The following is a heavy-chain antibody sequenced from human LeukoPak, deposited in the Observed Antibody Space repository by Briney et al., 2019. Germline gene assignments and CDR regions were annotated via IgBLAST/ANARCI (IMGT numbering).Heavy chain of an antibody. CDR3: ARDRASVTTSDGFDI. V-gene: IGHV3-48*02. D-gene: IGHD4-17*01. CDR2: ISSSSGTI. J-gene: IGHJ3*02. CDR1: GFTFNSYS. Sequence: GGSLRLSCAASGFTFNSYSMNWVRQAPGKGLEWVSYISSSSGTIYYADSVKGRFTMSRENAKNSLYLQMNSLRDEDTAVYYCARDRASVTTSDGFDIWGQGTMVIVSS.